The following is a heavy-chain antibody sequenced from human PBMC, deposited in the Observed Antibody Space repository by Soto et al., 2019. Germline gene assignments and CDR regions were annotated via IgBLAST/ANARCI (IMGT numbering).Heavy chain of an antibody. D-gene: IGHD4-17*01. J-gene: IGHJ4*02. Sequence: SETLSLTCAVYGGSVGGYYWRWVRQPPGKGLEWIGEINHSGSITYAPSLKSRVTMSVDTSKNQFSLRPNSVTAADTAVYYCARGEVTTGVFWGQGTQVTVS. CDR2: INHSGSI. CDR1: GGSVGGYY. CDR3: ARGEVTTGVF. V-gene: IGHV4-34*01.